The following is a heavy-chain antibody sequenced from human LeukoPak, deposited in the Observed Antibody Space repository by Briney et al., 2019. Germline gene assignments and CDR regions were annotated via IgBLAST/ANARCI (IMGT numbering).Heavy chain of an antibody. CDR3: ARNSGWYFDL. V-gene: IGHV4-59*02. J-gene: IGHJ2*01. CDR1: GGSVSSYY. CDR2: IYYSGST. D-gene: IGHD1-7*01. Sequence: SETLSLTCTVSGGSVSSYYWNWIRQPPGRGLEWIGYIYYSGSTNYNPSLKSRVTISVDTSKNQFSLRLTSVTAADTAVYYCARNSGWYFDLWGRGTLVIVSS.